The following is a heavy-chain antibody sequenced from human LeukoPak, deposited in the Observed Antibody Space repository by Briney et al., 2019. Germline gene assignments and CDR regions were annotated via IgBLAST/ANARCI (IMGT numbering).Heavy chain of an antibody. J-gene: IGHJ5*02. CDR2: IYYSGST. CDR3: ARAMVRGVKNWFDP. V-gene: IGHV4-59*01. CDR1: GGSISSYY. D-gene: IGHD3-10*01. Sequence: SETLSLTCTVSGGSISSYYWSWTRQPPGKGLEWIGYIYYSGSTNYNPSLKSRVTISVDTSKNQFSLKLSSVTAADTAVYYCARAMVRGVKNWFDPWGQGTLVTVSS.